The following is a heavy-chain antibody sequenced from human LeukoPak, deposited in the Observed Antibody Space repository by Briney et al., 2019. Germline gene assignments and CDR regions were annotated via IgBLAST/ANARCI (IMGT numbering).Heavy chain of an antibody. V-gene: IGHV3-23*01. D-gene: IGHD3-22*01. CDR2: ISGSGRST. J-gene: IGHJ4*02. CDR3: AKDGYDSSGYPYFDS. Sequence: GGSLRLSCAASGFTFSNYGMSWVRQPPGKGLEWVSAISGSGRSTYYADSVKGRFTISRDSSKNTLFLQMNTPRAEDTAVYYCAKDGYDSSGYPYFDSWGQGTLVTVSS. CDR1: GFTFSNYG.